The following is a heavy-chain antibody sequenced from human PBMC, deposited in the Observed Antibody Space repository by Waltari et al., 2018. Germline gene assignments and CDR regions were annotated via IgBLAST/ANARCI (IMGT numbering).Heavy chain of an antibody. D-gene: IGHD3-3*01. CDR3: ARKDFWSGYDY. V-gene: IGHV4-59*01. CDR1: GGSISSYS. CDR2: IYYNGST. Sequence: QVQLQESGPGLVKPSETLSLTCTVSGGSISSYSWSWIRQPPGKGLEWIGYIYYNGSTNYNPSPKSRVTISIDTSKNQFSLKLSSVTAADTAVYYCARKDFWSGYDYWGQGTLVTVSS. J-gene: IGHJ4*02.